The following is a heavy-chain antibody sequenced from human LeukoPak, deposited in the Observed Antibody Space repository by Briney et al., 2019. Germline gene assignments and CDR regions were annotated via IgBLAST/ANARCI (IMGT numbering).Heavy chain of an antibody. CDR2: IYHSGTT. CDR1: GYSISSGYY. V-gene: IGHV4-38-2*01. CDR3: ARFVFGYYSHMDV. D-gene: IGHD3-10*01. J-gene: IGHJ6*03. Sequence: SETLSLTCAVSGYSISSGYYWGWIRQPPGKGLEWIGGIYHSGTTYYNPSLKSRVTISVDTSKNQFSPNLSSVTAADTAVYCCARFVFGYYSHMDVWGKGTTVTVSS.